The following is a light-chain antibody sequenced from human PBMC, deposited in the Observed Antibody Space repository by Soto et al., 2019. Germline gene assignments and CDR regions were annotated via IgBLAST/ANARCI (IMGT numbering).Light chain of an antibody. CDR1: QSVSSN. CDR3: QHYNHWLWT. J-gene: IGKJ1*01. Sequence: EMVLTQSPATLSVSPGERATLSCRASQSVSSNVAWYQQKPGQPPRLLIYDASTRSTGIPARFSGSGSETEFTLTISSLRSEDSAVYYCQHYNHWLWTFGQGTKVDIK. CDR2: DAS. V-gene: IGKV3D-15*01.